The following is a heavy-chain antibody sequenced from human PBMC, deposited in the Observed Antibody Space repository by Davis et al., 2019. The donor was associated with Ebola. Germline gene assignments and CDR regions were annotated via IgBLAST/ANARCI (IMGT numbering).Heavy chain of an antibody. CDR2: IIPIFGTA. CDR3: ARDSKPGLYYYYGMDV. CDR1: GGTFSSYA. J-gene: IGHJ6*02. Sequence: SVKVSCKASGGTFSSYAISWVRQAPGQGLEWMGGIIPIFGTANYAQKFQGRVTITADNSTSTAYMELSSLRSEDTAVYYCARDSKPGLYYYYGMDVWGQGTTVTVSS. V-gene: IGHV1-69*06. D-gene: IGHD1-14*01.